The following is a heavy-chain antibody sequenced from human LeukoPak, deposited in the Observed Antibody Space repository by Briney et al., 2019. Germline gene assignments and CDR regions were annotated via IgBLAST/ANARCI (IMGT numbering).Heavy chain of an antibody. CDR2: MFYSGSS. Sequence: PSETLSLTCTVSGGSFISHYWSWIRQPPGKVLEWIGHMFYSGSSNYNPSLKSRVTISVDTSKNQFSLKLSSVTAADTAAYYCASLRDIPDFGAPHGDYWGQGTLVTVSS. J-gene: IGHJ4*02. V-gene: IGHV4-59*08. D-gene: IGHD3-3*01. CDR1: GGSFISHY. CDR3: ASLRDIPDFGAPHGDY.